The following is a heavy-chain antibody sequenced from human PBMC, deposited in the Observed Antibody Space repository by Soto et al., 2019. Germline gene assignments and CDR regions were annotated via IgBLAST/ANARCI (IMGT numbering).Heavy chain of an antibody. CDR2: FDPEDGET. Sequence: EASVKVSCKVSGYSLTELSRHWVRQAHGKGLEWMGGFDPEDGETIYAQKFQGRVTMTEDTSTDTAYMELSSLRSEDTAVYYCATVSPELIAVAGTYFDYWGQGTLVTVSS. J-gene: IGHJ4*02. CDR1: GYSLTELS. CDR3: ATVSPELIAVAGTYFDY. D-gene: IGHD6-19*01. V-gene: IGHV1-24*01.